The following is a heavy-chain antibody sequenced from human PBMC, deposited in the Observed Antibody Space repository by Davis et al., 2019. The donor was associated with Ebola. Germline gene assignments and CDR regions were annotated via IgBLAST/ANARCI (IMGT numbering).Heavy chain of an antibody. Sequence: GESLKISCAASGFTFSSYAMHWVRQAPGKGLEWVAVISYDGSNKYYADSVKGRFTISRDNSKNTLYLQMNSLRAEDTAVYYCARVGCSSTSCPYGMDVWGQGTTVTVSS. CDR3: ARVGCSSTSCPYGMDV. J-gene: IGHJ6*02. D-gene: IGHD2-2*01. V-gene: IGHV3-30-3*01. CDR2: ISYDGSNK. CDR1: GFTFSSYA.